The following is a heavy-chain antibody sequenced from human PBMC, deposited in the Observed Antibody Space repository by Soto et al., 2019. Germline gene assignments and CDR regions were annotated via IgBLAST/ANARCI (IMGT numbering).Heavy chain of an antibody. D-gene: IGHD3-9*01. V-gene: IGHV3-23*01. J-gene: IGHJ3*02. CDR1: GVTFSSYS. CDR2: ISASGGST. Sequence: GESLRLSFAPSGVTFSSYSIRWVRQAPKNGLEWVAAISASGGSTYYANSVKGRFSISRDNSKNTLYLQMNSLKTEDAAVYYCAKEDYDILTGYYPSGAFDIWGQGTMVTV. CDR3: AKEDYDILTGYYPSGAFDI.